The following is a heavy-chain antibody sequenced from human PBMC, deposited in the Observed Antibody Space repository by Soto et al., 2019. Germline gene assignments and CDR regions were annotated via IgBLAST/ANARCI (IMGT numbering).Heavy chain of an antibody. V-gene: IGHV3-66*01. CDR1: GLTVSSNY. J-gene: IGHJ4*02. CDR3: ARDFYYYGSGTMGGYFDY. Sequence: EVQLVESGGGLVQPGGSLRLSCAASGLTVSSNYMSWVRQAPGKGLEWVSLIYSGGSTYYADSVRGRFTICRDNSKNTLYLQMNSLRAEDTAVYYCARDFYYYGSGTMGGYFDYWGQGTLVTVSS. CDR2: IYSGGST. D-gene: IGHD3-10*01.